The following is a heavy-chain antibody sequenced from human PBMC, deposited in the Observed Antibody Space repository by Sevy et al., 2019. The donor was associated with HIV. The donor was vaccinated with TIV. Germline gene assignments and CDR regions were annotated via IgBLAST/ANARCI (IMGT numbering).Heavy chain of an antibody. CDR1: GGSISSYY. CDR2: IYYSGST. D-gene: IGHD3-3*01. J-gene: IGHJ5*02. V-gene: IGHV4-59*08. CDR3: ARHVMVYYDFWSGYSGWFDP. Sequence: SETLSLTCTVSGGSISSYYWSWIRQPPGKGLEWIGYIYYSGSTNYNPSLKSRVTISVDTSKNQFSLRLSSVTAADTAVYYGARHVMVYYDFWSGYSGWFDPWGQGTLVTVSS.